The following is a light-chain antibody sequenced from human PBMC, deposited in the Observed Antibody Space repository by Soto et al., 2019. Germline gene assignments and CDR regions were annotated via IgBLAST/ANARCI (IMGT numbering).Light chain of an antibody. CDR3: QQRQRTPFT. CDR1: QDISRY. J-gene: IGKJ3*01. V-gene: IGKV1-9*01. CDR2: GAS. Sequence: GDRVTITCRASQDISRYLAWYQQRAGKAPKLLIYGASTVQSGVPSRFSGSGSGTEFTLTISSLQPEDFATYHCQQRQRTPFTFGPGTTVDV.